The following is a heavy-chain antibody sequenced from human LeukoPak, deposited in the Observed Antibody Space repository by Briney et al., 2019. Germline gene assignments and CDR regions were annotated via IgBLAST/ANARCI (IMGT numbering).Heavy chain of an antibody. CDR3: ARGGAARFWYYFDY. J-gene: IGHJ4*02. CDR2: INPNSGGT. V-gene: IGHV1-2*02. D-gene: IGHD6-6*01. CDR1: GYTFTGYY. Sequence: ASVKVSCKASGYTFTGYYMHWVRQAPGQGLEWMGWINPNSGGTNYAQKFQGRATMTRDTSISTAYMELSRLRSDDTAVYYCARGGAARFWYYFDYWGQGTLVTVSS.